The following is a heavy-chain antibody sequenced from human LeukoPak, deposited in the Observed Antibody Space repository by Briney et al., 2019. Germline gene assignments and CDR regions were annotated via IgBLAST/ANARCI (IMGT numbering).Heavy chain of an antibody. V-gene: IGHV3-21*01. J-gene: IGHJ4*02. CDR2: ISSSSSYI. D-gene: IGHD6-13*01. CDR1: GFTFSSYS. Sequence: GGSLRLSCAASGFTFSSYSMNWVRQAPGKGLEWVSSISSSSSYIYYADSVKGRFTISRDNAKNSLYLQMNSLRAEDTAVYYCARGRYSSSWYVDYWGQGTLVTVSS. CDR3: ARGRYSSSWYVDY.